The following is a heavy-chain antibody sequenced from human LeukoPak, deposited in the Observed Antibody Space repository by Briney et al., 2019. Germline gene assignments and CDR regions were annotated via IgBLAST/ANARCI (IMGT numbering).Heavy chain of an antibody. V-gene: IGHV4-59*01. CDR1: GGSISSYY. CDR2: IYYSGST. D-gene: IGHD5-18*01. J-gene: IGHJ4*02. Sequence: KPSETLSLTCTVSGGSISSYYWSWIRQPPGKGLEWIGYIYYSGSTNYNPSLKSRVTISVDTSKNQFSLKLSSVTAADTAVYYCARSNSSGVDLDYWGQGTLVTVSS. CDR3: ARSNSSGVDLDY.